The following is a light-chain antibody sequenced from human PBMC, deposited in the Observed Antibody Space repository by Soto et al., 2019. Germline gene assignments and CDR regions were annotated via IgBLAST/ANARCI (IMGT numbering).Light chain of an antibody. CDR2: GNR. Sequence: QSVLTQPPSVSGAPGQRVTISCTGNSSNLGAGYDVHWYQQLPGAAPKLVIFGNRNRPSGVPERFSGSKSGTSATLAITGLQTEYEADYYCQAYDYSLTASVFGGRTKLTVL. CDR1: SSNLGAGYD. J-gene: IGLJ3*02. CDR3: QAYDYSLTASV. V-gene: IGLV1-40*01.